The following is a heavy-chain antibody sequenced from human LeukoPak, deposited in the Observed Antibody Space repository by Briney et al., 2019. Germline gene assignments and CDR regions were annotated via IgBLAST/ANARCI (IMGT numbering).Heavy chain of an antibody. CDR2: IYPGDSDT. CDR3: ARGRYCSSTSCQNWFDP. J-gene: IGHJ5*02. Sequence: GESLKISCKGSGYSFTSYWIGWVRQMPGKGLEWMGIIYPGDSDTRYSPSFQGQVTISADKSISTAYLRWSSLKASDTAMYYCARGRYCSSTSCQNWFDPWGQGTLVTVSS. CDR1: GYSFTSYW. V-gene: IGHV5-51*01. D-gene: IGHD2-2*01.